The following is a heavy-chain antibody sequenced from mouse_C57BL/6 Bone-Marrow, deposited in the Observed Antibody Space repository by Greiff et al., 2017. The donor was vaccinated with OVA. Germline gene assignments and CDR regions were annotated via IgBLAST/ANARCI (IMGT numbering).Heavy chain of an antibody. CDR3: AIRDLGYGSDDD. CDR2: IHPSGSDT. D-gene: IGHD1-1*01. Sequence: VQLQQPGAELVKPGASVKVSCKASGYTFTSYGMHWVKQRPGQGLEWIGRIHPSGSDTNYNQKFKGKATLTVDKSSSTAYMQLSSLTSEDSAVYCCAIRDLGYGSDDDWGQGTTLTVSS. J-gene: IGHJ2*01. V-gene: IGHV1-74*01. CDR1: GYTFTSYG.